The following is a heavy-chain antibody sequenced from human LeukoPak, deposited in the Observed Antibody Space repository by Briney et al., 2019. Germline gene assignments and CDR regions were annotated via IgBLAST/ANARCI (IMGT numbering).Heavy chain of an antibody. CDR2: INSDGSSI. D-gene: IGHD5-12*01. V-gene: IGHV3-74*01. J-gene: IGHJ4*02. Sequence: GGSLRLSCAASGFSVGGYWIHWVRQGPGMGLVWVSRINSDGSSISYADSVKGRFSISRDNAKNTLYLQMNSLRAEDTAVYYCTRGASGYGNFDYWGQGALVTVSS. CDR1: GFSVGGYW. CDR3: TRGASGYGNFDY.